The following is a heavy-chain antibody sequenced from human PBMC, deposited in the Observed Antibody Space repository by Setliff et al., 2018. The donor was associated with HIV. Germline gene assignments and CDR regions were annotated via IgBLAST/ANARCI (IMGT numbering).Heavy chain of an antibody. CDR1: SEYTFTNFD. Sequence: ASVKVSCKASSEYTFTNFDINWVRQAPGQGLEWMGWMHPLSGNTDYTQKFQGRVTMTRNTSISTAYMELSSLRSEDTAVYYCASYYGSGAHYPYYYYMDVWGKGTTVTVSS. D-gene: IGHD3-10*01. V-gene: IGHV1-8*02. J-gene: IGHJ6*03. CDR3: ASYYGSGAHYPYYYYMDV. CDR2: MHPLSGNT.